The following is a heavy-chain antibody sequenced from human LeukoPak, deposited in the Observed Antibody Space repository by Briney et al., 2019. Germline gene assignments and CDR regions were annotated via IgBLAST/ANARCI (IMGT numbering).Heavy chain of an antibody. Sequence: GGSLRLSCAASGFTFSSYWMHWVRQAPGKGLVWVSRINNDGSITGYADSVESRFTISRDNAKNTLFLQMNSLRAEDTAVYYCASGSCGGGRCYLHPEYWGQGTLVTVSS. J-gene: IGHJ4*02. CDR1: GFTFSSYW. CDR3: ASGSCGGGRCYLHPEY. CDR2: INNDGSIT. D-gene: IGHD2-15*01. V-gene: IGHV3-74*01.